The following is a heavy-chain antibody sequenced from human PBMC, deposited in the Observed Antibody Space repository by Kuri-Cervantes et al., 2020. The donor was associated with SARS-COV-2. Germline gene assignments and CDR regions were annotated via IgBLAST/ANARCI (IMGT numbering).Heavy chain of an antibody. D-gene: IGHD1-1*01. CDR2: INPDGSYT. CDR3: VRDGGHWNFDY. CDR1: GFTFSGHW. Sequence: GGSRRLSCAASGFTFSGHWIHWVRQAPGKGLVWVSRINPDGSYTNNAVSVKGRFTLSRDNAKNMLFLQMTSLRAEDTAVYYCVRDGGHWNFDYWGQGTLVTVSS. J-gene: IGHJ4*02. V-gene: IGHV3-74*01.